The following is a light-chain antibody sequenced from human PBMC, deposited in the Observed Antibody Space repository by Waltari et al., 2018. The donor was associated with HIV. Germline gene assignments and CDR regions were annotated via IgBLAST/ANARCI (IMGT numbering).Light chain of an antibody. Sequence: QSVLTQPPSASGTPGQRVTISCSGSSSNIGTKTVSWYQQVPGTAPNLLISNNNQRPSGVPDRCSGCKSGTSASLSISGLQSEDEADYYCAACDDSLNGYVFGTGTKVTVL. CDR2: NNN. J-gene: IGLJ1*01. CDR3: AACDDSLNGYV. CDR1: SSNIGTKT. V-gene: IGLV1-44*01.